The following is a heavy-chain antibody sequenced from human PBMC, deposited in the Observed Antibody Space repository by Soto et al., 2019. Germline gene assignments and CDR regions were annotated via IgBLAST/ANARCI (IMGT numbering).Heavy chain of an antibody. CDR2: ISWNSGSI. D-gene: IGHD6-13*01. J-gene: IGHJ4*02. CDR1: GFTFDDYA. V-gene: IGHV3-9*01. Sequence: GGSLRLSCAASGFTFDDYAMHWVRQAPGKGLEWVSGISWNSGSIGYADSVKGRFTISRDNAKNSLYLQMNSLRAEDTALYYCAKDPGPAYSSSWSYYFDYWGQGTLVTVSS. CDR3: AKDPGPAYSSSWSYYFDY.